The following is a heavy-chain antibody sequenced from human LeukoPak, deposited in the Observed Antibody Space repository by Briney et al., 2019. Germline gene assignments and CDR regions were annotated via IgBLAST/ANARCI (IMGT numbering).Heavy chain of an antibody. CDR2: TGGSDDNT. D-gene: IGHD6-19*01. CDR1: GFSFNGYA. Sequence: QPGGSLRLSCEGSGFSFNGYAMSWVRQAPGKGLEWVAVTGGSDDNTHYADSVKGRFSISRDTSENRLFLQMNSLRPDDSALYYCTKDLMTGFSSGWHLAYWGQGTLVTVSS. V-gene: IGHV3-23*01. J-gene: IGHJ4*02. CDR3: TKDLMTGFSSGWHLAY.